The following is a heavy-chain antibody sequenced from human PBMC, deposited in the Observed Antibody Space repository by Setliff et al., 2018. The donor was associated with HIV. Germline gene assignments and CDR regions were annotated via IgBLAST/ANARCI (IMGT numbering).Heavy chain of an antibody. J-gene: IGHJ4*02. V-gene: IGHV4-39*07. Sequence: PSETLSLTCIVSGGSISSRSYYWGWIRQPPGEGLEWIGEIYHSGSTYYNPSLKSRVTISVDTSKNQFSLKLSSVTAADTAVYYCARGRFTYYYDSSGYYYWGQGTLVTVSS. CDR3: ARGRFTYYYDSSGYYY. CDR2: IYHSGST. CDR1: GGSISSRSYY. D-gene: IGHD3-22*01.